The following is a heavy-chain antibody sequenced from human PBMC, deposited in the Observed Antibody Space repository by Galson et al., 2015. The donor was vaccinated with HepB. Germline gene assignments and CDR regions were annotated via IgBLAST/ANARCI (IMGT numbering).Heavy chain of an antibody. D-gene: IGHD4-23*01. CDR3: AKDQTVVTPSARPHGMDA. V-gene: IGHV3-30*18. CDR2: ISYDGRFK. Sequence: SLRLSCAASGFALSSYGMHWVRQAPGKGLEWVAVISYDGRFKYHGDSVKGRITISRDNSKNTLYLQMNSLKAEDTAVYYCAKDQTVVTPSARPHGMDAWGQGTTVTVSS. J-gene: IGHJ6*02. CDR1: GFALSSYG.